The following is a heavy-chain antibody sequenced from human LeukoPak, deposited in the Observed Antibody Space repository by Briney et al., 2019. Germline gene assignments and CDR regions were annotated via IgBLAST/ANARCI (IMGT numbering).Heavy chain of an antibody. V-gene: IGHV1-69*06. D-gene: IGHD2-15*01. CDR1: GGTFSSYA. CDR3: ARADCNWGSCYLNPKYYFDY. CDR2: IIPIFGTA. J-gene: IGHJ4*02. Sequence: SVKVSCKASGGTFSSYAISWVRQAPGQGLEWMGGIIPIFGTANYAQKFQGRVTITADKSTSTAYMELSSLRSEDTAVYFRARADCNWGSCYLNPKYYFDYWGQGTLVTVSS.